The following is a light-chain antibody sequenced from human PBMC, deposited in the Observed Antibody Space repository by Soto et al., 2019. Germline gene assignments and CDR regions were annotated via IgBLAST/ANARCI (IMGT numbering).Light chain of an antibody. CDR3: QQYATSPRT. CDR1: QSVSSSY. CDR2: GAS. J-gene: IGKJ1*01. Sequence: EIVLTQSPGTLSLSPGERATLSCRASQSVSSSYLAWYQQKPGQAPRLLIYGASSRATGIPDRFSGSGSGTDFTLTITRLEPEDWAVFYCQQYATSPRTFGQGTKVEIK. V-gene: IGKV3-20*01.